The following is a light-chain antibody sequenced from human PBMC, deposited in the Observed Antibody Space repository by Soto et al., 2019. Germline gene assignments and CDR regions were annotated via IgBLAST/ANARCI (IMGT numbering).Light chain of an antibody. CDR1: QSLVHIDGNTY. CDR2: KIS. Sequence: DIVLTQTRLSSPVTLGQPASISCRSSQSLVHIDGNTYFNWLQQRPGQPPRLLIYKISNRFPGVPDRLSGSGAGTDFTLKISRVEAEDVGVYYCMRATQSYTFGQGTRLEIK. V-gene: IGKV2-24*01. J-gene: IGKJ2*01. CDR3: MRATQSYT.